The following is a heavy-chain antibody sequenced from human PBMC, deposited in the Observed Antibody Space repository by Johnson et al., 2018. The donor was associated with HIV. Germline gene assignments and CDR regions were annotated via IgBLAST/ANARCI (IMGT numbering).Heavy chain of an antibody. CDR1: GFTFSSFG. D-gene: IGHD6-6*01. CDR2: IRYDGSIQ. CDR3: ARDILEYSSSVPDAFDI. Sequence: QVQLVESGGGVVQPGRSLRLSCAASGFTFSSFGMHWVRQAPGKGLEWVAFIRYDGSIQYYADSVQGRFTISRDNSKNTLYLQMNSLRAEDTAVYYCARDILEYSSSVPDAFDIWGQGTMVTVSS. V-gene: IGHV3-30*02. J-gene: IGHJ3*02.